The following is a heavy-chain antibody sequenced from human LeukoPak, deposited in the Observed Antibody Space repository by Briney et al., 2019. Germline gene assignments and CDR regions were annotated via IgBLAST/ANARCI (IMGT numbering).Heavy chain of an antibody. Sequence: SETLSLTCTVSGGSISSSSYYWGWIRQPPGKGLEWIGSIYYSGITNYNPSLKSRVTISVDTSKNQFSLKLSSVTAADTAVYYCAQSTMVRGVIIGDYYYYMDVWGKGTTVTISS. J-gene: IGHJ6*03. D-gene: IGHD3-10*01. CDR2: IYYSGIT. CDR1: GGSISSSSYY. CDR3: AQSTMVRGVIIGDYYYYMDV. V-gene: IGHV4-39*07.